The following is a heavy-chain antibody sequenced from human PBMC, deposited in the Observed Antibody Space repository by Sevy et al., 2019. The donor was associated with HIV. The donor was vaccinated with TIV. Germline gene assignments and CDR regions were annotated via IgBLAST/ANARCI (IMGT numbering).Heavy chain of an antibody. D-gene: IGHD2-15*01. CDR2: IKSKTDGGTT. V-gene: IGHV3-15*01. J-gene: IGHJ4*02. Sequence: GGSLRLSCAAFGFPFNNAWMSWVRQAPGKGLEWVGRIKSKTDGGTTDYATPVKGRFTIARVDSKNTLYLQMNSLQTDNTAVYYCTVEGLYCSGCSCYSEGFDTWGQGTLVTVSS. CDR3: TVEGLYCSGCSCYSEGFDT. CDR1: GFPFNNAW.